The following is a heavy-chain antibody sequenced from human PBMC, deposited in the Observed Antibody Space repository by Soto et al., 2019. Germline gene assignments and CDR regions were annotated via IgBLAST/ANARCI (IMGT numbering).Heavy chain of an antibody. D-gene: IGHD3-9*01. Sequence: QVQLVQSGAEVKKPGASVKVSCKASGYTFTSYYMHWVRQAPGQGLEWMGIINPSGGSTSYAQKFQCRVTMTRNTSTSTVYMELSSLRSEDTAVYYCAKAILTGYYRPDYYYGMDVWGQGTTVTVSS. CDR2: INPSGGST. V-gene: IGHV1-46*01. CDR1: GYTFTSYY. J-gene: IGHJ6*02. CDR3: AKAILTGYYRPDYYYGMDV.